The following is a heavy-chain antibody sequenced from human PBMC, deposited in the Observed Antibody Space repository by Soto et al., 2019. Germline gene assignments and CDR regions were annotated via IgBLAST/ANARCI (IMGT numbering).Heavy chain of an antibody. Sequence: GGSLRLSCAASGFTFSSYVMSWVRQAPGKGLEWVSAISGGGGNTYYADSVKGRFTISRDNSKNTLFLQMNSLRAEDTALYFCAKEMGDYYDSSGSWFDPWGQGTLVTVSS. CDR1: GFTFSSYV. CDR3: AKEMGDYYDSSGSWFDP. J-gene: IGHJ5*02. V-gene: IGHV3-23*01. CDR2: ISGGGGNT. D-gene: IGHD3-22*01.